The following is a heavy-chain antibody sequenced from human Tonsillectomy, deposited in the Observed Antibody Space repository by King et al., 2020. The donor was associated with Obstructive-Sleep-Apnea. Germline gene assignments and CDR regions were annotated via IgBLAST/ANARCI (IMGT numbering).Heavy chain of an antibody. V-gene: IGHV1-2*02. J-gene: IGHJ4*02. CDR2: INPSSGGT. CDR3: ARDAAAEFVRRSNYFNY. D-gene: IGHD6-13*01. CDR1: GYTFTGYY. Sequence: QLVQSGAEVKKPGASVKVSCKASGYTFTGYYLHWVRQAPGQGLEWMGWINPSSGGTDYAQNFQGRVTMTRDTSINTAYMELSRLRSDDTAVYYCARDAAAEFVRRSNYFNYWGQGTLVTVSS.